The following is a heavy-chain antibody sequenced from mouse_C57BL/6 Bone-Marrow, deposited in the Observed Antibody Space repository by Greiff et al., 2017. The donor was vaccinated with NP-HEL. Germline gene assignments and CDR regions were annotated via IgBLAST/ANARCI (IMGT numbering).Heavy chain of an antibody. J-gene: IGHJ2*01. D-gene: IGHD1-1*01. V-gene: IGHV1-82*01. CDR1: GYAFSSSW. CDR3: AGSYYYGSSYYFDY. Sequence: VQLQQSGPELVKPGASVKISCKASGYAFSSSWMNWVKQRPGKGLEWIGRIYPGDGDTNYNGKFKGKATLTADKSSSTAYMQLSSLTSEDSAVYFCAGSYYYGSSYYFDYWGQGTTLTVSS. CDR2: IYPGDGDT.